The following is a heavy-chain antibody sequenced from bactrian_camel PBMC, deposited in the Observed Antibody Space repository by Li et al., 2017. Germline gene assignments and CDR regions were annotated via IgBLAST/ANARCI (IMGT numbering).Heavy chain of an antibody. CDR1: GGSSSNYC. Sequence: HVQLVESGGGLVQPGGSLRLSCAASGGSSSNYCMAWFRQIPGQEREGVATVFTGSGGTYYTDSVKGRFTISQDNAKNILSLQMNSLKPDDTAMYYCAADRFCPYDDNWSPDFGYWGQGTQVTVS. J-gene: IGHJ6*01. D-gene: IGHD7*01. CDR2: VFTGSGGT. V-gene: IGHV3S1*01. CDR3: AADRFCPYDDNWSPDFGY.